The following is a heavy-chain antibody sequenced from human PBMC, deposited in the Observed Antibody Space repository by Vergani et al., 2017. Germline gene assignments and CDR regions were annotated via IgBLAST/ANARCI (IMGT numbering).Heavy chain of an antibody. CDR2: IRYDGSNK. D-gene: IGHD2-15*01. Sequence: VQLLESGGGLAQPGGSLRLSCAASGFTFSSYGMHWVRQAPGKGLEWVAFIRYDGSNKYYADSVKGRFTISRDNSKNTLYLQMNSLRAEDTAVYYCAKDIGYCSGGSCYYGMDVWGQGTTVTVSS. V-gene: IGHV3-30*02. CDR1: GFTFSSYG. J-gene: IGHJ6*02. CDR3: AKDIGYCSGGSCYYGMDV.